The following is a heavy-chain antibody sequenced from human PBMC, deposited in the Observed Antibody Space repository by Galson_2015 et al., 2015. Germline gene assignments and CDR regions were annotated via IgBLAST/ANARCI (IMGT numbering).Heavy chain of an antibody. D-gene: IGHD3-22*01. V-gene: IGHV3-23*01. J-gene: IGHJ2*01. CDR1: GFTFSSYA. CDR3: AREPLGSGYRWWYFDL. CDR2: ISGSGGST. Sequence: SLRLSCAAFGFTFSSYAMSWVRQAPGKGLEWVSAISGSGGSTYYADSVKGRFTISRDNSKNTLYLQMNSLRAEDTAVYYCAREPLGSGYRWWYFDLWGRGTLVTVSS.